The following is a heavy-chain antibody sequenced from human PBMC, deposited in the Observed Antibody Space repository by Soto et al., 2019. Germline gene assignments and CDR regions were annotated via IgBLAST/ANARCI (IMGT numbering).Heavy chain of an antibody. V-gene: IGHV4-34*01. D-gene: IGHD3-10*01. CDR2: INHSGST. CDR1: GGSFSGYY. J-gene: IGHJ5*01. CDR3: ERATVRGVISTTSRNWFDS. Sequence: PSETLSLTCAVYGGSFSGYYWSWIRQPPGKGLEWIGEINHSGSTNYNPSLKSRVTISVDTSKNQFSLKLSSVTAADTAVYYCERATVRGVISTTSRNWFDSWGQGTLVTVSS.